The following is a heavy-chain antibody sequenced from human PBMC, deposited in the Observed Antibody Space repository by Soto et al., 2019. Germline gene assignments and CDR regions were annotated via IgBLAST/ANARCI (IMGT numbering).Heavy chain of an antibody. CDR3: ARDSRSGYYLEY. Sequence: QLQLRESGSGLVKPSQTLSLTCTVSGDSISSGGYSWNWIRQPPGKGLEWIGYIYHSGGTDYNPSLNRRVTITVDSANNPFSLKLRSVTAADTAVYYCARDSRSGYYLEYWGQGTLVTVSS. V-gene: IGHV4-30-2*01. J-gene: IGHJ4*02. D-gene: IGHD3-22*01. CDR2: IYHSGGT. CDR1: GDSISSGGYS.